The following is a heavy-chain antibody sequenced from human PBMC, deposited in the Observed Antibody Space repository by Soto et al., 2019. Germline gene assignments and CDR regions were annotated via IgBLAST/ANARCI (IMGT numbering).Heavy chain of an antibody. J-gene: IGHJ6*02. V-gene: IGHV3-33*01. CDR2: IWYDGSNK. Sequence: LRHYCAASGFTFSSYGMYWVRQAPGKGLEWVAVIWYDGSNKYYADSVKGRFTISRDNSKNTQFLQMNSLRAEDTALYYCARYGPHYGMDVWGQGTTVTVSS. CDR3: ARYGPHYGMDV. D-gene: IGHD3-10*01. CDR1: GFTFSSYG.